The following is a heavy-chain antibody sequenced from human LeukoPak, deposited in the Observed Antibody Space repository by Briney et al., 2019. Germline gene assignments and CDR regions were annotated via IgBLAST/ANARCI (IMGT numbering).Heavy chain of an antibody. D-gene: IGHD5-18*01. CDR2: IYHSGST. CDR1: GYSISSGYY. Sequence: SETLSLTCSVSGYSISSGYYWGWIRQPPGKGLEWVGSIYHSGSTYYNPSLKSRVTISVDTSKNQFSLKLSSVTAADTAVYYCARRGYSSDFDYWGQGTLVTVSS. CDR3: ARRGYSSDFDY. V-gene: IGHV4-38-2*01. J-gene: IGHJ4*02.